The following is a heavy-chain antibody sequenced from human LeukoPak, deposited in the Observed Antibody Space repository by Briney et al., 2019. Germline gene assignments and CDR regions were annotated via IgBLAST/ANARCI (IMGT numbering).Heavy chain of an antibody. V-gene: IGHV1-18*01. CDR2: IRVHNGNT. CDR3: ARGPGGRSGYYPLEDYYYYYYMDV. J-gene: IGHJ6*03. Sequence: ASVKVSCKASGYTFTSYGINWVRQAPGQGLEWMGWIRVHNGNTNYAQKLQGRVTMTTDTSTSTAYMELRSLRSDDTAVYYCARGPGGRSGYYPLEDYYYYYYMDVWGKGTTVTVSS. CDR1: GYTFTSYG. D-gene: IGHD3-22*01.